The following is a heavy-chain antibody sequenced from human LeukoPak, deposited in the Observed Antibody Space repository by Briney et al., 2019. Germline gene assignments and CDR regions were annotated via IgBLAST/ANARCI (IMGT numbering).Heavy chain of an antibody. Sequence: SETLSLTCTVSGGSISSYYWSWIRQPAGKGLEWIGRIYTSGSTNYNPSLKSRVTMSVDTSKNQFSLKLSSVTAADTAVYYCARASHRSHDTIYGMDVWGQGTTVIVSS. CDR3: ARASHRSHDTIYGMDV. CDR1: GGSISSYY. V-gene: IGHV4-4*07. J-gene: IGHJ6*02. CDR2: IYTSGST. D-gene: IGHD3-9*01.